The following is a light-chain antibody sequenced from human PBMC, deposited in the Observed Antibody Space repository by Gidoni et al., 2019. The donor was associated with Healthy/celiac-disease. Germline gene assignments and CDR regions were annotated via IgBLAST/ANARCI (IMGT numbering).Light chain of an antibody. J-gene: IGKJ4*01. Sequence: DIQMTQSPSSVSASVGDRVTITCLASQGISNWLAWYQQKSGKAPKLLIYAASSLQSGVPSRFRGSGSGTDFALTISNLQPEDVATYYCQQANSFPLTFGGGTKVEIK. CDR2: AAS. V-gene: IGKV1-12*01. CDR3: QQANSFPLT. CDR1: QGISNW.